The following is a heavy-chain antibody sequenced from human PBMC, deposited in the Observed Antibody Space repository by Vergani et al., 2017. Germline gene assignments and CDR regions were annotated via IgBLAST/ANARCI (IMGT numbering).Heavy chain of an antibody. CDR1: GFTFDDYA. J-gene: IGHJ6*02. V-gene: IGHV3-9*01. CDR2: ISWNSGSI. Sequence: EVQLVESGGGLVQPGRSLRLSCAASGFTFDDYAMHWVRQAPGKGLEWVSGISWNSGSIGYADSVKGRFTISRDNAKNSLYLQMNSLRAGDTAVYYCARGTDSSGHHGKKYGMDVWGQGP. CDR3: ARGTDSSGHHGKKYGMDV. D-gene: IGHD6-25*01.